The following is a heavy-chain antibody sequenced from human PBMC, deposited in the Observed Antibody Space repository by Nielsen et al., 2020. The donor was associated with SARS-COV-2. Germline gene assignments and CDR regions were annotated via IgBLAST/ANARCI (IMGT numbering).Heavy chain of an antibody. Sequence: SEILSLTCTVSGGSISSSSYFWGWIRQPPGKGLEWIGSIYYSGSTYYNPSLKSRVTMSADTSKNQFSLNLRSVTAADTAVYYCAKVGGASAGLIDDWGQGTLVAVSS. J-gene: IGHJ4*02. CDR1: GGSISSSSYF. D-gene: IGHD6-13*01. V-gene: IGHV4-39*07. CDR3: AKVGGASAGLIDD. CDR2: IYYSGST.